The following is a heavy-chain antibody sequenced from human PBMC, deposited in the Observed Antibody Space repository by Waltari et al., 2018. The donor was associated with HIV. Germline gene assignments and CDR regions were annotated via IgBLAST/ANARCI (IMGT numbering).Heavy chain of an antibody. V-gene: IGHV3-48*02. D-gene: IGHD5-12*01. CDR2: ISRTSNAM. J-gene: IGHJ4*02. Sequence: EVQLVESGGGLVQPGGSLKLSCAASRFSLSAFDMNWVRQAPGRGLEWVSYISRTSNAMYYADSVKGRFAISRDNAKNSLYLLMNSLRHDDSAVYYCAILSSSGYYRDWGQGTRVTVSS. CDR3: AILSSSGYYRD. CDR1: RFSLSAFD.